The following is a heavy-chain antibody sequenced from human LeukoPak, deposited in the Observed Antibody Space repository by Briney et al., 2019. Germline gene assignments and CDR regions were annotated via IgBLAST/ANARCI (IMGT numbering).Heavy chain of an antibody. CDR1: GYTFTSYY. D-gene: IGHD1/OR15-1a*01. CDR2: INPSGGST. V-gene: IGHV1-46*01. CDR3: ARDPAENIYYHYYGMDV. Sequence: ASVKVSCKASGYTFTSYYMHWVRQAPGQGLEWMGIINPSGGSTSYAQKFQGRVTMTRDTSTSTVYMELSSLRSEDTAVYYCARDPAENIYYHYYGMDVWGQGTTVTVSS. J-gene: IGHJ6*02.